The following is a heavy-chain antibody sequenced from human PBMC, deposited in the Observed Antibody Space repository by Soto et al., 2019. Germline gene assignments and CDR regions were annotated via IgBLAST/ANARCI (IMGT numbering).Heavy chain of an antibody. CDR2: IWYDGSNK. J-gene: IGHJ6*02. CDR1: GFTFSSYG. D-gene: IGHD3-3*01. Sequence: PGGSLRLSCAASGFTFSSYGMHWVRQAPGKGLEWVAVIWYDGSNKYYADSVKGRFTISRDNSKNTLYLQMNSLRAEDTAVYYCARDQDDFWSGYYNYYYYGMDVWGQGTTVTVS. CDR3: ARDQDDFWSGYYNYYYYGMDV. V-gene: IGHV3-33*01.